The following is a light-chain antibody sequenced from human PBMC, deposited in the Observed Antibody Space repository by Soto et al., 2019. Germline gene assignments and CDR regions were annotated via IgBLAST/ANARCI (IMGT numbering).Light chain of an antibody. CDR2: DAS. V-gene: IGKV1-5*02. CDR1: QSISSW. CDR3: QQYNSYSWT. Sequence: IDVTQSPSTVSRAVRDTGAIILRASQSISSWLAWYQQNPGKAPKLLIYDASSLESGVPSRFSGSGSGTEFTLTISSLQPDDFATYYCQQYNSYSWTFGQGTKVDIK. J-gene: IGKJ1*01.